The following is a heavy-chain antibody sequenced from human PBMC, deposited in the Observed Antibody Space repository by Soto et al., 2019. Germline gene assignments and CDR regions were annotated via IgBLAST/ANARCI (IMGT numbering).Heavy chain of an antibody. D-gene: IGHD2-2*01. CDR2: IVVGSGNT. CDR3: AADSTEEAAMRSYYYYGMDV. V-gene: IGHV1-58*01. J-gene: IGHJ6*02. Sequence: QMQLVQSGPEVKKPGTSVKVSCKASGFTFTSSAVQWVRQARGQRLEWIGWIVVGSGNTNYAQKFQERVTITRDMSTSTAYMELSSRRSEDTAVYYCAADSTEEAAMRSYYYYGMDVWGQGTTVTVSS. CDR1: GFTFTSSA.